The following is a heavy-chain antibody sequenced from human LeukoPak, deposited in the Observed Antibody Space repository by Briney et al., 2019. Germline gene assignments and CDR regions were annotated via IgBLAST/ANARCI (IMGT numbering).Heavy chain of an antibody. V-gene: IGHV4-39*01. J-gene: IGHJ4*02. Sequence: PSETLSLTCTVSGGSISSNSYYWGWIRQPPGKGLEWIGSVYYSGSTYYNPSLKSPVTISVDTSKNQFSLKLSSVTAADTAVYYCARRASWAWASDYWGQGTLVTVSS. CDR3: ARRASWAWASDY. CDR2: VYYSGST. D-gene: IGHD3-16*01. CDR1: GGSISSNSYY.